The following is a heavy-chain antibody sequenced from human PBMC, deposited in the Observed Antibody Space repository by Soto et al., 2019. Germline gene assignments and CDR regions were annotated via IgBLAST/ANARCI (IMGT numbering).Heavy chain of an antibody. CDR3: AWGATSRYGMDV. D-gene: IGHD3-16*01. Sequence: ETLSLTCAVSGGSISGSNWWSWVRQPPGKGLEWIGEIYHSGSTNYNPSLKSRVTISVDKSKNQFSLKLSSVTAEDTAVYYCAWGATSRYGMDVWGQGTTVTVSS. CDR2: IYHSGST. CDR1: GGSISGSNW. J-gene: IGHJ6*02. V-gene: IGHV4-4*02.